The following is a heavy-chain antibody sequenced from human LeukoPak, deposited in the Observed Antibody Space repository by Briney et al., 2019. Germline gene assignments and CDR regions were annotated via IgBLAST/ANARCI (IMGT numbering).Heavy chain of an antibody. D-gene: IGHD2-2*01. J-gene: IGHJ3*02. Sequence: PGGSLRLSCAASGFTFSTYTMHWVRQAPGKGLEWVAIISYDESNKYCADSVKGRFTISRDNSKNTLYLQMNSLRAEDTAVYFCARATGPAASAFDIWGQGTMVTVSS. CDR2: ISYDESNK. CDR1: GFTFSTYT. V-gene: IGHV3-30-3*01. CDR3: ARATGPAASAFDI.